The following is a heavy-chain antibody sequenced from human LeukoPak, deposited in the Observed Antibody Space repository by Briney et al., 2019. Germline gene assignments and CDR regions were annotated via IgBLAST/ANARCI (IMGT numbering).Heavy chain of an antibody. Sequence: GGSLRLSCAASGFTFDDYAMHWVRQAPGKGLEWVSLISWDGGSTYYADSVKSRFTISRDNSMNTLWLQMNSLTVEDTALYYCAKDSAWLQYHSWGQGTLVTVSS. CDR2: ISWDGGST. CDR1: GFTFDDYA. J-gene: IGHJ4*02. D-gene: IGHD5-24*01. V-gene: IGHV3-43D*03. CDR3: AKDSAWLQYHS.